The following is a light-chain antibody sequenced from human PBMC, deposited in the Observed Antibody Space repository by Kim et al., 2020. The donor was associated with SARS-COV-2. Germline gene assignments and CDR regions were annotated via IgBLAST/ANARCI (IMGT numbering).Light chain of an antibody. V-gene: IGKV2-28*01. CDR2: LGS. CDR1: QSLLHSNGYNY. CDR3: MQAIQTPIT. Sequence: DIVMTQSQLSLPVTPGEPASISCRSSQSLLHSNGYNYLDWYLQKPGQSPQLLIYLGSNRASGVPDRFSGSGSGTDFTLKISRVEAEDVGVYYCMQAIQTPITFGQGTRLEIK. J-gene: IGKJ5*01.